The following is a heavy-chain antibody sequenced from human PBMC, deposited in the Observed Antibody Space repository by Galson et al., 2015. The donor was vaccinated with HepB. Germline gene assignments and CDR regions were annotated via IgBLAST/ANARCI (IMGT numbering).Heavy chain of an antibody. Sequence: SVKVSCKVSGYTLTELSMHWVRQAPGKGLEWMGGFDPEDGETIYAQKFQGRVTMTEDTSTDTAYMELSSLRSEDTAVYYCATDMVGAAGLGWFDPWGQGTLVTVSS. CDR2: FDPEDGET. D-gene: IGHD1-26*01. V-gene: IGHV1-24*01. J-gene: IGHJ5*02. CDR3: ATDMVGAAGLGWFDP. CDR1: GYTLTELS.